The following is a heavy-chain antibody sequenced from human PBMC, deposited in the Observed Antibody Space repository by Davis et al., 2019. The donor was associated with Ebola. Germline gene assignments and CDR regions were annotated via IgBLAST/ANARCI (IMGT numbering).Heavy chain of an antibody. D-gene: IGHD6-13*01. CDR2: MNPNSGNT. CDR3: ARGIAAAADY. J-gene: IGHJ4*02. V-gene: IGHV1-8*01. Sequence: ASVKVSCKASGYTFTSYDINWVRQATGQGLEWMGLMNPNSGNTGYAQKFQGRVTITADKSTSTAYMELSSLRSEDTAVYYYARGIAAAADYWGQGTLVTVSS. CDR1: GYTFTSYD.